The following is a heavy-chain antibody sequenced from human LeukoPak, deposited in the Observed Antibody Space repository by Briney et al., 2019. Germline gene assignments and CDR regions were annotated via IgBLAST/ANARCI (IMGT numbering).Heavy chain of an antibody. V-gene: IGHV4-34*01. CDR2: SNHSGST. J-gene: IGHJ4*02. Sequence: SETLALTCAVYGGSLSGYYWSWIRQPPGKGLEWIGESNHSGSTNYNPSLKSRVTISVDTSKNQFSLKLSSVTAADTAVYYCARATKEYSSGWTSKFDYWGQGTLVTVSP. CDR1: GGSLSGYY. D-gene: IGHD6-19*01. CDR3: ARATKEYSSGWTSKFDY.